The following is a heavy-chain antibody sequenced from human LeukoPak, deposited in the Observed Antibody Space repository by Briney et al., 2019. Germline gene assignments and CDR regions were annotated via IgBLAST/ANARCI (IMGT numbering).Heavy chain of an antibody. CDR3: AHQAAYQYYFDY. D-gene: IGHD2-2*01. CDR1: GGFISSSSYY. V-gene: IGHV4-39*01. CDR2: IYYSGST. J-gene: IGHJ4*02. Sequence: SETLSLTCTVSGGFISSSSYYWGWIRQAAGKGLEWIGSIYYSGSTYYNPSLKSRVTISVDTSKNQFSLKLSSVTAADTAVYYCAHQAAYQYYFDYWGQGTLVTVSS.